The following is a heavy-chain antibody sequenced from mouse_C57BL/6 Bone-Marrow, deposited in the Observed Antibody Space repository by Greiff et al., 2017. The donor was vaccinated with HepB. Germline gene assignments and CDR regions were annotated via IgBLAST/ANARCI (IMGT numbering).Heavy chain of an antibody. Sequence: EVKLMESEGGLVQPGRSMKLSCTASGFTFSDYYMAWVRQVPEKGLEWVANINYDGSSTYYLDSLKSRFIISRVNAKNILYLQMSSLKSEDTATYYCARDQTPTSYAMDYWGQGTSVTVSS. J-gene: IGHJ4*01. CDR1: GFTFSDYY. D-gene: IGHD1-1*01. CDR3: ARDQTPTSYAMDY. V-gene: IGHV5-16*01. CDR2: INYDGSST.